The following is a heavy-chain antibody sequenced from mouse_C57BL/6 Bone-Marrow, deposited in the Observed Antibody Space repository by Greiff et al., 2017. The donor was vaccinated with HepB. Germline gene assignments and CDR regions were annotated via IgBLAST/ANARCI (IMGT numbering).Heavy chain of an antibody. Sequence: VMLVESGAELARPGASVKLSCKASGYTFTSYGISWVKQRTGPGLEWIGEIYPRSGNTYYNETFKGKATLTADKSSSTAYMELRSLTSEDSAVYFCARPFYGNTYAMDYWGQGTSVTVSS. CDR3: ARPFYGNTYAMDY. J-gene: IGHJ4*01. CDR1: GYTFTSYG. CDR2: IYPRSGNT. V-gene: IGHV1-81*01. D-gene: IGHD2-1*01.